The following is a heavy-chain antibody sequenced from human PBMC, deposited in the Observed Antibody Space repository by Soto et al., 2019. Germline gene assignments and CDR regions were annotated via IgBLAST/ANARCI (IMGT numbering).Heavy chain of an antibody. CDR2: IWYDGSNK. Sequence: PVGSLRLSCAASGFTFSSYGMHWVRQAPGKGLEWVAVIWYDGSNKYYADSVKGRVTVSRDNSKNRLYLQMNSLRAEDTAVYYCARDQESDTPMPGYWGPGTLVTVSS. V-gene: IGHV3-33*01. CDR3: ARDQESDTPMPGY. CDR1: GFTFSSYG. J-gene: IGHJ4*02. D-gene: IGHD5-18*01.